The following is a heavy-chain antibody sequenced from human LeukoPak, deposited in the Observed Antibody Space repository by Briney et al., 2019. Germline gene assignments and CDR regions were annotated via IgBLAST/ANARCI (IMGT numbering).Heavy chain of an antibody. CDR3: ARNSGDYYFDY. Sequence: ASLKVSCKASGGTFSSYAISWVRPAPGKGLEWMGGIIPIFGTANYAQKFQGRVTITTDESTSTAYMELSSLRSEDTAVYYCARNSGDYYFDYWGQGTLVTVSS. CDR2: IIPIFGTA. J-gene: IGHJ4*02. V-gene: IGHV1-69*05. D-gene: IGHD4-17*01. CDR1: GGTFSSYA.